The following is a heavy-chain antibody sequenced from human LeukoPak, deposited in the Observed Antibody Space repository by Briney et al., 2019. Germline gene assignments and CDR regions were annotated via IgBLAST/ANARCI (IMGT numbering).Heavy chain of an antibody. V-gene: IGHV4-59*12. CDR1: GGSLSNYY. CDR3: ARTSYRSYYVWFDP. CDR2: IYYSGST. J-gene: IGHJ5*02. Sequence: SETLSLTCTVSGGSLSNYYWSWIRQSPGKGLEWIGDIYYSGSTNYNPSLKSRVTISVDTSKNQFSLKLSSVTAADTAVYYCARTSYRSYYVWFDPWGQGTLVTVSS. D-gene: IGHD1-26*01.